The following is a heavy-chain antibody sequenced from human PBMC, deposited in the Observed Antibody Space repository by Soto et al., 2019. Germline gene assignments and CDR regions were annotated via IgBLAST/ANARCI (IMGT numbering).Heavy chain of an antibody. CDR3: AKDLYYDILTGYYIGGNDY. J-gene: IGHJ4*02. CDR1: GFTFSSYA. V-gene: IGHV3-23*01. CDR2: ISGSGGST. Sequence: GGSLRLSCAASGFTFSSYAMSWVRQAPGKGLEWVSAISGSGGSTYYAVSVKGPVTISRYKSKNTLYLQMNSLRAEDTAVYDCAKDLYYDILTGYYIGGNDYWGQGTLVTVSS. D-gene: IGHD3-9*01.